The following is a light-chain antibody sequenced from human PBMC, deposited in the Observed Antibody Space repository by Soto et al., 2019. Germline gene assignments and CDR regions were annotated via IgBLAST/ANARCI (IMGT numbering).Light chain of an antibody. J-gene: IGKJ1*01. Sequence: EIVMTQSPATLSVSPGERATLSCRASQNISSNLAWYQQKPGQAPRVLIDGASTRATGIPARFSGSGSGTEFTLTISILQSEDFAVYYCQQYNNWLWTFGQGTKVVIK. CDR3: QQYNNWLWT. CDR2: GAS. V-gene: IGKV3-15*01. CDR1: QNISSN.